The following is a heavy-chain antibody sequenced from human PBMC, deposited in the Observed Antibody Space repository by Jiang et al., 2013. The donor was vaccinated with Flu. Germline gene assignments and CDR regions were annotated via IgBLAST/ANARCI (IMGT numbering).Heavy chain of an antibody. J-gene: IGHJ4*02. CDR2: IYWDDDK. D-gene: IGHD4-17*01. V-gene: IGHV2-5*02. CDR1: GFSLSTNGVG. CDR3: ARYDYGDYYFDY. Sequence: TLTCTFSGFSLSTNGVGVGWIRQPPGKALEWLGIIYWDDDKRYSPFLKSRLTFTQDTSKKQVVLTMTNVDPVDTATYYCARYDYGDYYFDYWGQGTLVTVSS.